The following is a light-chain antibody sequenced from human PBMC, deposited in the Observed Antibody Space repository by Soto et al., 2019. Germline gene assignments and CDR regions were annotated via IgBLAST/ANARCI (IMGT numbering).Light chain of an antibody. CDR2: DAS. Sequence: SPSTLSATVGARVPITCRASQDIDSYLNWYQQRPGKAPKLLIHDASSWQSGVPSRFSGSGSGTDFALTINRLQPEDFATYYCQQSYSTPRTFGPGSNVDI. CDR1: QDIDSY. V-gene: IGKV1-39*01. CDR3: QQSYSTPRT. J-gene: IGKJ1*01.